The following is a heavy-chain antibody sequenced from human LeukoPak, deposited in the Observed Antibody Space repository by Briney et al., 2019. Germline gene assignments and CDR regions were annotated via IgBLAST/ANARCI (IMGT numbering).Heavy chain of an antibody. CDR3: AKSGGEVIFDY. CDR2: ISGSGGST. CDR1: GFTFSNAW. J-gene: IGHJ4*02. Sequence: GGSLRLSCAASGFTFSNAWMSWVRQAPGKGLEWVSAISGSGGSTYYADSVKGRFTISRDNSKNTLYLQMNSLRAEDTAVYYCAKSGGEVIFDYWGQGTLVTVSS. D-gene: IGHD3-10*01. V-gene: IGHV3-23*01.